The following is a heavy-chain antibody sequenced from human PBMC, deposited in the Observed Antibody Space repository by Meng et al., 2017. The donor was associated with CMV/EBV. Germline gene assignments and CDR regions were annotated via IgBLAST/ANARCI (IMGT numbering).Heavy chain of an antibody. J-gene: IGHJ4*02. V-gene: IGHV1-2*02. CDR3: ARLVLTDYTQGPFDY. Sequence: ASVKVSCKASGYTFTGYYMHWVRQAPGQGLEWMGWINPNNGVTNYAQRFQGRVTMTRDTSISTAYMEVSRLRSDDTAVYYCARLVLTDYTQGPFDYWGQGTLVTVSS. D-gene: IGHD3-9*01. CDR2: INPNNGVT. CDR1: GYTFTGYY.